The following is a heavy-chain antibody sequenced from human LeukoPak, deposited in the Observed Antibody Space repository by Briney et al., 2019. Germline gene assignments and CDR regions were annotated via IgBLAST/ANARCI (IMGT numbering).Heavy chain of an antibody. Sequence: SATLSLTCTVSGGSFSNYYWNWIRQPPGKGLEWIGYIYYSGSTNYNPSLKSRVTISVDTSKNQFSLKLSSVTAADTAVYYCARHSAAAKYYFDYWGQGTLVTVSS. CDR1: GGSFSNYY. CDR3: ARHSAAAKYYFDY. D-gene: IGHD6-13*01. J-gene: IGHJ4*02. V-gene: IGHV4-59*08. CDR2: IYYSGST.